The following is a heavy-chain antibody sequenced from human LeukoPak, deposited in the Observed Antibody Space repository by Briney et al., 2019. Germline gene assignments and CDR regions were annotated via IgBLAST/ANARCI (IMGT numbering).Heavy chain of an antibody. Sequence: GRSLRLSCAASGFTFDDYAMHWVRQAPGKGLEWISYIGIDSGNTNYADSVKGRFTISGGKAKNSLYLQMNSLRVEDTAVYYCARDYKYAFDNWGQGTLVTVSS. D-gene: IGHD5-24*01. CDR3: ARDYKYAFDN. J-gene: IGHJ4*02. CDR1: GFTFDDYA. CDR2: IGIDSGNT. V-gene: IGHV3-11*06.